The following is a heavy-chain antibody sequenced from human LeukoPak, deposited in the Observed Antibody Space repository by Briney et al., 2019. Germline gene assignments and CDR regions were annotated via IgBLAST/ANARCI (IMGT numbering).Heavy chain of an antibody. CDR1: GGSISSSSYY. CDR2: IYYSGST. V-gene: IGHV4-39*01. CDR3: ARHPLTMYYYGSGSYYNSHPVNWFDP. Sequence: SETLSLTCTVSGGSISSSSYYWGWIRQPPGKGLEWIGSIYYSGSTYYNPSLKSRVTISVDTSKNQFSLKLSSVTAADTAVYYCARHPLTMYYYGSGSYYNSHPVNWFDPWGQGTLVTVSS. J-gene: IGHJ5*02. D-gene: IGHD3-10*01.